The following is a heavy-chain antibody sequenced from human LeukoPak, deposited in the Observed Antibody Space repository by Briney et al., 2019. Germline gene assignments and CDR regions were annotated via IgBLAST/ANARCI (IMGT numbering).Heavy chain of an antibody. CDR3: AKDRVGATLYFDY. D-gene: IGHD1-26*01. Sequence: GSLRLSCAASGFSFSNYGMSWVRQAPGKGLEWVSAISGSGAVTYYADSVKGRFTISRDNSKNTVYLQMNSLRAEDTAVYYCAKDRVGATLYFDYWGQGTLVTVSS. J-gene: IGHJ4*02. CDR1: GFSFSNYG. CDR2: ISGSGAVT. V-gene: IGHV3-23*01.